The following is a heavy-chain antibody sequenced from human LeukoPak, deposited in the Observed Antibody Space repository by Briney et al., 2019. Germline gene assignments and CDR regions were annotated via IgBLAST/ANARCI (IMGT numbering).Heavy chain of an antibody. CDR3: ARDRGEAIDY. CDR1: GFTVSSNY. CDR2: IYSGGST. J-gene: IGHJ4*02. Sequence: WGSLRLSCAASGFTVSSNYMSWVRQDPGKGLEWVSVIYSGGSTYYADSVKGRFTISRDNSKNTLYLQMNSLRAEDTAVYYCARDRGEAIDYWGQGTLVTVSS. D-gene: IGHD3-10*01. V-gene: IGHV3-66*01.